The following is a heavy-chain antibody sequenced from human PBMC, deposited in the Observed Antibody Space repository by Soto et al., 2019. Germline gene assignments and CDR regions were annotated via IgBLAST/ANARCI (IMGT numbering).Heavy chain of an antibody. J-gene: IGHJ4*02. CDR3: ARTFYYDVTGLSHYYFDS. Sequence: SETLSLTCTVSRGSVSSGGYYWSWIRQPPGKGLEWIGKIYYTGSTDYYPSLKSRVTISVDTSKNQFSLRRSSVTAADTAVYYCARTFYYDVTGLSHYYFDSWGQGTLVTVSS. V-gene: IGHV4-61*08. D-gene: IGHD3-22*01. CDR1: RGSVSSGGYY. CDR2: IYYTGST.